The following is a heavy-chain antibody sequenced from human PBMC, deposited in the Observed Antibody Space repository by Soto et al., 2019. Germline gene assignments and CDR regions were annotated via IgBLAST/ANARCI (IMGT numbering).Heavy chain of an antibody. CDR1: GYPFTSYG. Sequence: ASVKVSCKASGYPFTSYGISWVRQAPGQGLEWMGWISAYNGNTNYAQKLQGWVTMTTDTSISTASMELTRLTSDDTAIYYCARGDSTDCSNGVCSFFYNHDMDVWGQGTTVTVSS. D-gene: IGHD2-8*01. J-gene: IGHJ6*02. CDR3: ARGDSTDCSNGVCSFFYNHDMDV. V-gene: IGHV1-18*04. CDR2: ISAYNGNT.